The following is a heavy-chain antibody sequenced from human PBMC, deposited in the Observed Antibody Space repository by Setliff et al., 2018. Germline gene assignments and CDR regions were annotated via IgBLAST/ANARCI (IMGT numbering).Heavy chain of an antibody. V-gene: IGHV1-69-2*01. Sequence: ASVKVSCKASGYTFSDYYIHWVQQAPGKGLAWMGRVDPEDGETIHAGKFRGRVTITADTSTDTTYMELNSLTSEDTAVYYCPIDRGTLKRSNYYFYGLDVWGQGTTVTVSS. CDR3: PIDRGTLKRSNYYFYGLDV. D-gene: IGHD3-10*01. J-gene: IGHJ6*02. CDR1: GYTFSDYY. CDR2: VDPEDGET.